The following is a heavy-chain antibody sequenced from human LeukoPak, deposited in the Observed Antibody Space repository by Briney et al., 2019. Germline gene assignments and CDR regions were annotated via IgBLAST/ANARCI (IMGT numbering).Heavy chain of an antibody. D-gene: IGHD1-1*01. CDR1: GFTFSSYS. CDR3: AREDALGGNDP. Sequence: GGSLRLSCAASGFTFSSYSMHWVRQAPGKGLESVSAISRDGGRTYYADSVKGRFSISRDNSENTLYLQMGSLRPEDMAVYYCAREDALGGNDPWGQGTLVTVSS. J-gene: IGHJ5*02. CDR2: ISRDGGRT. V-gene: IGHV3-64*02.